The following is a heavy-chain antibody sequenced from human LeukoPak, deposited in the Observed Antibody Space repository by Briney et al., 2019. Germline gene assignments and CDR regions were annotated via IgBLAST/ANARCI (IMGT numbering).Heavy chain of an antibody. D-gene: IGHD6-19*01. V-gene: IGHV1-8*01. CDR3: TRGSSGRRDN. CDR2: MNPNSGNT. J-gene: IGHJ4*02. Sequence: ASVTVSFTASGYTFTSCDINWVRQAPGQGLEWMGWMNPNSGNTGYGQSFQGRITMTRHISIGTAYMELSNLTSEDTAIYYCTRGSSGRRDNWGQGTLVTVSA. CDR1: GYTFTSCD.